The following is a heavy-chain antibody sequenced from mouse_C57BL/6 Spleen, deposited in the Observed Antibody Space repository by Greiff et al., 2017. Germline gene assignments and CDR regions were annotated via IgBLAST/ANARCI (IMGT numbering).Heavy chain of an antibody. CDR1: GFSLTSYA. J-gene: IGHJ3*01. V-gene: IGHV2-9-1*01. D-gene: IGHD1-1*01. Sequence: VKLVESGPGLVAPSQSLSITCTVSGFSLTSYAISWVRQPPGKGLEWLGVIWTGGGTNYNSALKSRLSISKDNSKSQVFLKMNSLQTDDTARYYCASKAYYYGSTRGAYWGQGTLVTVSA. CDR2: IWTGGGT. CDR3: ASKAYYYGSTRGAY.